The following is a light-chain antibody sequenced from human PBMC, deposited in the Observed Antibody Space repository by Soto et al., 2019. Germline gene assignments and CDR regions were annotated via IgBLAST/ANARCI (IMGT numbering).Light chain of an antibody. CDR2: GAS. J-gene: IGKJ1*01. V-gene: IGKV3-20*01. CDR1: QSISSSY. Sequence: EIVLTQSPGTLSLSPGERATLSCRASQSISSSYLAWYQQKPGQAPRLLIYGASSRAVGIPVTFSGSGSGADFSLTISRLDPEDFAVYYCQQYGTSPWTFGQGTKVEIK. CDR3: QQYGTSPWT.